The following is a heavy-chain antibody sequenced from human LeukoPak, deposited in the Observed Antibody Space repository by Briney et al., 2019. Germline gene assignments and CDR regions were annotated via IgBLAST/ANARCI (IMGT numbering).Heavy chain of an antibody. Sequence: ASVKVSCKASGYTFTSYGISWVRQAPGQGLEWMGWISAYNGNTNYAQKFQGRVTITTDESTSTAYMELSSLRSEDTAVYYCATLKRGDIVVVPADIPYYYYMDVWGKGTTVTVSS. V-gene: IGHV1-18*01. CDR1: GYTFTSYG. CDR3: ATLKRGDIVVVPADIPYYYYMDV. CDR2: ISAYNGNT. J-gene: IGHJ6*03. D-gene: IGHD2-2*01.